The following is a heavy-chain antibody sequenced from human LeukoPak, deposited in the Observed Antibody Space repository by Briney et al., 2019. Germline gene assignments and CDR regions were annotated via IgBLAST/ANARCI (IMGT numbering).Heavy chain of an antibody. D-gene: IGHD6-19*01. CDR3: ARVRGMYSSGWYSN. Sequence: GRSLRLSCAASGFTFSSYAMHWVRQAPGKGLEWVAVISYDGSNKYCADSVKGRFTISRDNSKNTLYLQMNSLRAEDTAVYYCARVRGMYSSGWYSNWGQGTLVTVSS. CDR2: ISYDGSNK. CDR1: GFTFSSYA. J-gene: IGHJ4*02. V-gene: IGHV3-30-3*01.